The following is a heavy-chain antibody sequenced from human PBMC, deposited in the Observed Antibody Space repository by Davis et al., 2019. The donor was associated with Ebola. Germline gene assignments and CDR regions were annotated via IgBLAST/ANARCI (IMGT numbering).Heavy chain of an antibody. CDR1: GASISSSNYY. CDR2: IYYSGST. J-gene: IGHJ4*02. CDR3: ARLYQWLVGDY. Sequence: MPSETLSLTCTVSGASISSSNYYWGWIRQPPGKGLEWIGSIYYSGSTYYNPSLKSRVTISVDTSKNQFSLKLSSVTAADTAVYYCARLYQWLVGDYWGQGTLVTVSS. V-gene: IGHV4-39*01. D-gene: IGHD6-19*01.